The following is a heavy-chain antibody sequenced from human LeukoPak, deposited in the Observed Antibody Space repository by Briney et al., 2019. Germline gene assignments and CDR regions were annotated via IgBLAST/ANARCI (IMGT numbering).Heavy chain of an antibody. CDR1: GFTFSSYG. CDR2: IRYDGSNK. Sequence: GGSLRLSCAASGFTFSSYGMHWVRQAPGKGLEWVAFIRYDGSNKYYADSVKGRFTISRDNSKNTLYLQMNSLRAEDTAVYYCAKDRSAARVGATPTYYFDYWGQGTLVTVSS. D-gene: IGHD1-26*01. CDR3: AKDRSAARVGATPTYYFDY. J-gene: IGHJ4*02. V-gene: IGHV3-30*02.